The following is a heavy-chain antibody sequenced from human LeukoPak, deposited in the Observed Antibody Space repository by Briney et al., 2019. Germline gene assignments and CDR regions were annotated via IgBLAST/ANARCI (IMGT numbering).Heavy chain of an antibody. V-gene: IGHV4-59*01. CDR3: ARFTDSSGYGRY. D-gene: IGHD3-22*01. CDR1: GGSISSYY. J-gene: IGHJ4*02. Sequence: SETLSLTCTVSGGSISSYYWGWIRQPPGKGLGWIGYIYYSGSTNYNPSLKSRVTISVDTSKNQFSLKLSSVTAADMAVYYCARFTDSSGYGRYWGQGTLVTVSS. CDR2: IYYSGST.